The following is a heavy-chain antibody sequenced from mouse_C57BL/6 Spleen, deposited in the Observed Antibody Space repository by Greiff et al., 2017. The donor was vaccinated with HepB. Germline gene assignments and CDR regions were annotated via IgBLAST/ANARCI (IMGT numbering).Heavy chain of an antibody. CDR3: ARYYGNYFDY. CDR2: IHPNSGST. CDR1: GYTFTSYW. Sequence: QVQLQQPGAELVKPGASVKLSCKASGYTFTSYWMHWVKQRPGQGLEWIGMIHPNSGSTNYNEKFKSKATLTVDKSSSTAYMQLSSLTSENSAVYYCARYYGNYFDYWGQGTTLTVSS. D-gene: IGHD2-1*01. V-gene: IGHV1-64*01. J-gene: IGHJ2*01.